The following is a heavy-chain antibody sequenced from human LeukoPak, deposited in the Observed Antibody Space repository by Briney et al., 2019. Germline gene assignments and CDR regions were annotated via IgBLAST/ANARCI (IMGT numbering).Heavy chain of an antibody. CDR2: IYYSGST. D-gene: IGHD6-25*01. J-gene: IGHJ6*03. CDR1: GGSINISNYY. V-gene: IGHV4-61*05. CDR3: ARATYSSGYYYYMDV. Sequence: SETLSLTCTVSGGSINISNYYWGWIRQPPGRGLEWIGYIYYSGSTNYNPSLKSRVTISVDTSKNQFSLKLSSVTAADAAVSYCARATYSSGYYYYMDVWGKGTTVTISS.